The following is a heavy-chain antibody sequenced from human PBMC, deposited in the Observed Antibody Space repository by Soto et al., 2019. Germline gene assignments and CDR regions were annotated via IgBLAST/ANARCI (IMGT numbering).Heavy chain of an antibody. J-gene: IGHJ2*01. D-gene: IGHD2-21*02. CDR2: IYYSGST. CDR3: ARLRACGGDCYWFRYFDL. CDR1: GGSISSGGYY. V-gene: IGHV4-31*03. Sequence: QVQLQESGPGLVKPSQTLSLTCTVSGGSISSGGYYWSWIRQHPGKGLEWIGYIYYSGSTYYNPSLQSRVTISGDTSKHQFSLKLSSVTAAATAVYYCARLRACGGDCYWFRYFDLWGRGTLVTVSS.